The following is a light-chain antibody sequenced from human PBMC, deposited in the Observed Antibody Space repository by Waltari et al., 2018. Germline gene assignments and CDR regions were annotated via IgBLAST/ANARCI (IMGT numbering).Light chain of an antibody. CDR1: SSDVGPYNY. CDR2: DVS. Sequence: QSALTQPASVSGSPGQSITISCTGTSSDVGPYNYVPWSQQHPGKAPKLMIYDVSYRPSGVSDRFSGSKSGNTASLTISGLQAEDEADYYCSSHSNSGSYVVFGGGTKLTVL. V-gene: IGLV2-14*03. CDR3: SSHSNSGSYVV. J-gene: IGLJ2*01.